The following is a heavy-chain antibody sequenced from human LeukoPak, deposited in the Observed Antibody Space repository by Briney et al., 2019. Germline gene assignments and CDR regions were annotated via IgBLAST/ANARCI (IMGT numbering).Heavy chain of an antibody. J-gene: IGHJ6*02. CDR3: ARDHCSGGSCYGYYYYGMDV. D-gene: IGHD2-15*01. V-gene: IGHV1-18*01. CDR1: GYTFTSYG. Sequence: GASVKVSCKASGYTFTSYGISWVRQAPGQGLEWMGWISAYNGNTNYAQKLQGRVTMTTDTSTSTAYMELRSLRSDDTAVYYCARDHCSGGSCYGYYYYGMDVWGQGTTVTVS. CDR2: ISAYNGNT.